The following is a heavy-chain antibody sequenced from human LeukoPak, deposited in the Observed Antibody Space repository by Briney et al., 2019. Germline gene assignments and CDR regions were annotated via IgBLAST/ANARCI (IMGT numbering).Heavy chain of an antibody. Sequence: PSETLSLTCAVYGGSFSGYYWSWIRQPPGKGLEWIGEINHSGSTNYNPSLKSRVTISVDTSKNQFSLKLSSVTAADTAVYYCARSYGSGSRYMDVWGKGTTVTVSS. J-gene: IGHJ6*03. CDR1: GGSFSGYY. D-gene: IGHD3-10*01. CDR3: ARSYGSGSRYMDV. V-gene: IGHV4-34*01. CDR2: INHSGST.